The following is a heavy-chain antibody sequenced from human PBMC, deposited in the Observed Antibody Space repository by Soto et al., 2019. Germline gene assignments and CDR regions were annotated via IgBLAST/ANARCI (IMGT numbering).Heavy chain of an antibody. Sequence: EVQLLESGGGLVQPGGSLRLSCAASGFTFSNYAMSWVRQAPGKGLEWVSAISGSGSSTYYADSVKGRFTISRDNSKNTLYLQMNSLRAEDTAVYYCSKVSCCGRIAAPGTRWFDPWGQGTLVTVSS. V-gene: IGHV3-23*01. CDR1: GFTFSNYA. J-gene: IGHJ5*02. CDR3: SKVSCCGRIAAPGTRWFDP. CDR2: ISGSGSST. D-gene: IGHD6-13*01.